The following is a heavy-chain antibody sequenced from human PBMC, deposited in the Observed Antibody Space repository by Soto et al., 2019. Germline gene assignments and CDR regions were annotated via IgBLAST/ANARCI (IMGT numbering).Heavy chain of an antibody. Sequence: ASVKVSCKASGGTFSSYTISWVRQAPGQGLEWMGRIIPILGIANYAQKFQGRVTITADKSTSTAYMELSSLRSEDTAVYYCARSPEVVDYYYYYMDVWGKGTTVTVSS. CDR2: IIPILGIA. CDR1: GGTFSSYT. D-gene: IGHD2-15*01. V-gene: IGHV1-69*02. J-gene: IGHJ6*03. CDR3: ARSPEVVDYYYYYMDV.